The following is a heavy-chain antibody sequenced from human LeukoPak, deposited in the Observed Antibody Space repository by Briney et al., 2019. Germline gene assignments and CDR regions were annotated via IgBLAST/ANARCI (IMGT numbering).Heavy chain of an antibody. Sequence: GASAKVSCKASGYTFTSYGISWVRQAPGQGLEWMGWISPYNGNTNYAPKLQGRVTMTTDTATSTAYMELTSLTSDDTAVYYCARDRQCGYWGQGTLVTVSS. V-gene: IGHV1-18*01. CDR2: ISPYNGNT. CDR1: GYTFTSYG. D-gene: IGHD2-21*01. CDR3: ARDRQCGY. J-gene: IGHJ4*02.